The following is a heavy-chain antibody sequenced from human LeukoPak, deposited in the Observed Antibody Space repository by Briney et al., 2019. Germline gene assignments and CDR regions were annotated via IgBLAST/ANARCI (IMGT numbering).Heavy chain of an antibody. CDR1: GFTFSSYW. D-gene: IGHD3-9*01. CDR3: ARENPYDILTGYYWYFDL. CDR2: IKQDGSEE. V-gene: IGHV3-7*01. J-gene: IGHJ2*01. Sequence: PGGSLRLSCAASGFTFSSYWMSWIRQAPGKGLEWVANIKQDGSEEYYVDSVKGRFTITRDNAKNSLYLQMNNLRAEDTAVYYCARENPYDILTGYYWYFDLWGRGTLVTVSS.